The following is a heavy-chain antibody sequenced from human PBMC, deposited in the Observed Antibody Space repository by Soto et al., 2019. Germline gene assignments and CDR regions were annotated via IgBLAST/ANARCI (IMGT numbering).Heavy chain of an antibody. CDR3: ARDSPYYYGSGSYYRLGYYYGMDV. CDR1: GGSISSGGYY. V-gene: IGHV4-31*03. CDR2: IYYSGST. Sequence: TSETLSLTCTVSGGSISSGGYYWSWIRQHPGKGLEWIGYIYYSGSTYYNPSLKSRVTISVDTSKNQFSLKLSSVTAADTAVYYCARDSPYYYGSGSYYRLGYYYGMDVWGQGTTVTVSS. D-gene: IGHD3-10*01. J-gene: IGHJ6*02.